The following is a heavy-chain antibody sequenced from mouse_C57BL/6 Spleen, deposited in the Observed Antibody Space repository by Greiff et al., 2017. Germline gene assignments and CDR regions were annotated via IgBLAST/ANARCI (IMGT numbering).Heavy chain of an antibody. V-gene: IGHV1-54*01. J-gene: IGHJ2*01. CDR1: GYAFTNYL. CDR3: ARWDYYGSSYGFDY. Sequence: LQESGAELVRPGTSVKVSCKASGYAFTNYLIEWVKQRPGQGLEWIGVINPGSGGTNYNEKFKGKATLTADKSSSTAYMQLSSLTSEDSAVYFCARWDYYGSSYGFDYWGQGTTLTVSS. CDR2: INPGSGGT. D-gene: IGHD1-1*01.